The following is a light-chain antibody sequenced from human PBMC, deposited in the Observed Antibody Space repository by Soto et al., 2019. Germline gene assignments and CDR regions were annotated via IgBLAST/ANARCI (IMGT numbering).Light chain of an antibody. Sequence: DIQMTQSPSSLSSSVGDRVTITCRASQGISNYLAWYQQKPGKVPKLMIYAASTLQSGVPSRFSGSGSGTDFTLTISSLQPEDVATYYCQKYIRALWTFGQGTKVEIK. CDR2: AAS. CDR1: QGISNY. V-gene: IGKV1-27*01. J-gene: IGKJ1*01. CDR3: QKYIRALWT.